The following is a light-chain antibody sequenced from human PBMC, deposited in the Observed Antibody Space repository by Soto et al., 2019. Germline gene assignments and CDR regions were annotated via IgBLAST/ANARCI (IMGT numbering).Light chain of an antibody. Sequence: EIVLTQSPATLSLSPGERATLSCGASQSVSSSYLAWYQQKPGLAPRLLIHAASTRATGIPDGFSGSGSGTDFTLSISRLEPEDFAVYYCQQYGSSPITFGQGTRLEIK. CDR2: AAS. J-gene: IGKJ5*01. CDR1: QSVSSSY. V-gene: IGKV3D-20*01. CDR3: QQYGSSPIT.